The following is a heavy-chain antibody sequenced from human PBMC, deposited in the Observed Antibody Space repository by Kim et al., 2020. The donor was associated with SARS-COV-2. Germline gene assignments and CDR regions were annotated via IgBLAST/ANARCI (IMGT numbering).Heavy chain of an antibody. CDR1: GGSFSGYY. V-gene: IGHV4-34*01. J-gene: IGHJ4*02. Sequence: SETLSLTCAVYGGSFSGYYWSWIRQPPGKGLEWIGEINHSGSTNYNPSLKSRVTISVDTSKNQFSLKLSSVTAADTAVYYCARGPRRFLEWLLSSEYFDYWGQGTLVTVSS. D-gene: IGHD3-3*01. CDR3: ARGPRRFLEWLLSSEYFDY. CDR2: INHSGST.